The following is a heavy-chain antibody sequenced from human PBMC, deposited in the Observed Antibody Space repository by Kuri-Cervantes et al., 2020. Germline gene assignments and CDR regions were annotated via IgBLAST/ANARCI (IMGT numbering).Heavy chain of an antibody. V-gene: IGHV4-38-2*01. CDR2: IYHSGST. CDR1: GYSISSGYY. CDR3: ARGGRWGAVAVPYYFDY. Sequence: SETLSLTCAVSGYSISSGYYWGWIRQPPGKGLEWIGSIYHSGSTNYNPSLKSRVTISVDKSKNQFPLKLSSVTAADTAVYYCARGGRWGAVAVPYYFDYWGQGTLVTVSS. J-gene: IGHJ4*02. D-gene: IGHD6-19*01.